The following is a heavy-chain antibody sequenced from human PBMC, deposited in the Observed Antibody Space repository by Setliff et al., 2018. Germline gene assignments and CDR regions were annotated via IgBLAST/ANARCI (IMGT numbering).Heavy chain of an antibody. CDR3: ARGGGGHIVVATFDFDI. CDR1: GASFSDHS. J-gene: IGHJ3*02. V-gene: IGHV3-21*01. CDR2: ISTTGRYK. Sequence: ETLSLTCTAYGASFSDHSMNWVRQAPGQGLEWVSSISTTGRYKFFADSVEGRFTVSRDNAKNSLYLEMNSLRADDTAVYYCARGGGGHIVVATFDFDIWGQGTKVTVSS. D-gene: IGHD2-21*01.